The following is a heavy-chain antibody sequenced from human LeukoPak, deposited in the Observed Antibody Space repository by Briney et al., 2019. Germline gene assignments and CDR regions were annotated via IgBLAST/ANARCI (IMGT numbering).Heavy chain of an antibody. CDR1: GFTFGTDA. V-gene: IGHV3-23*01. Sequence: GGSLRLSCAASGFTFGTDAMSWVRQAPGKGLEWVSVITGGGVYSYYADSVQGRFTISRDNSRNTLYLQMSSLRVEDTAIYYCAKRGRDIDYWGQGTLVTVSS. D-gene: IGHD3-10*01. J-gene: IGHJ4*02. CDR3: AKRGRDIDY. CDR2: ITGGGVYS.